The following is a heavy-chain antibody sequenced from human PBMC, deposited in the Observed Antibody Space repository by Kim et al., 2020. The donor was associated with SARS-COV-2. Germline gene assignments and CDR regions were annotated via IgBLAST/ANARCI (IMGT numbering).Heavy chain of an antibody. CDR3: ARDGAAYCGGDCQSHFDY. V-gene: IGHV1-69*01. J-gene: IGHJ4*02. D-gene: IGHD2-21*02. Sequence: QGRVTITADESTSTAYMGLSSLRAEDTAVYYCARDGAAYCGGDCQSHFDYWGQGTLVTVSS.